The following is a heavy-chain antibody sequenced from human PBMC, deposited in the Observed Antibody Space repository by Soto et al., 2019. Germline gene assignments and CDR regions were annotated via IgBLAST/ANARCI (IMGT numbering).Heavy chain of an antibody. CDR2: ISYDGSKK. J-gene: IGHJ4*02. V-gene: IGHV3-30*18. CDR3: AKSGHQWLVDY. D-gene: IGHD6-19*01. Sequence: GGSLRLSCAASGFTFSSSGMHWVRQAPGKGLEWVAVISYDGSKKYYADSVKGRFTISRDNSKNTLYLQMNSLRAEDTAVYYCAKSGHQWLVDYWGQGTLVTVS. CDR1: GFTFSSSG.